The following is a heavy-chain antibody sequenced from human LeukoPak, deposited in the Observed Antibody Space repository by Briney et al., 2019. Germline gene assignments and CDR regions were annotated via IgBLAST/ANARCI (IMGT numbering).Heavy chain of an antibody. D-gene: IGHD2-15*01. V-gene: IGHV3-30-3*01. CDR3: ARVKGYCSGGSCSSPKGYYYYGMDV. CDR2: ISYDGSNK. J-gene: IGHJ6*02. CDR1: GFTFSSYA. Sequence: GGSLRLSCAASGFTFSSYAMHWDRQAPGKGLEWVAVISYDGSNKYYADSVKGRFTISRDNSKNTLYLQMNSLRAEDTAVYYCARVKGYCSGGSCSSPKGYYYYGMDVWGQGTTVTVS.